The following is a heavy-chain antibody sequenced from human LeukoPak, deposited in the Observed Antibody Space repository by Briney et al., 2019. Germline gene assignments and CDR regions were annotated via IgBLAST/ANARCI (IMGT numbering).Heavy chain of an antibody. D-gene: IGHD6-6*01. J-gene: IGHJ5*02. Sequence: SKTLSLTCTVSGYSISSGYYWGWIRQPPGKGLEWIGSIYHSGSTYYNPSLKSRVTISVDTSKNQFSLKLSSVTAADTAVYYCAVSSSDPPSNWFDPWGQGTLVTVSS. CDR2: IYHSGST. V-gene: IGHV4-38-2*02. CDR3: AVSSSDPPSNWFDP. CDR1: GYSISSGYY.